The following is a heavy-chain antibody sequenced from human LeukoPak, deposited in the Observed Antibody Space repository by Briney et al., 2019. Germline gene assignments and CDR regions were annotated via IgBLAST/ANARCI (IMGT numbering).Heavy chain of an antibody. CDR1: GYTFTSYD. CDR2: INPSGGST. CDR3: ARVGGGTMVRGAFDY. V-gene: IGHV1-46*01. J-gene: IGHJ4*02. D-gene: IGHD3-10*01. Sequence: ASVKVSCKASGYTFTSYDINWVRQATGQGLEWMGIINPSGGSTSYAQKFQGRVTMTRDTSTSTVYMELSSLRSEDTAVYYCARVGGGTMVRGAFDYWGQGTLVTVSS.